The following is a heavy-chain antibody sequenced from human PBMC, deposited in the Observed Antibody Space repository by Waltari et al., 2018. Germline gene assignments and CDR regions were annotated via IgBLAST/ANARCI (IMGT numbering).Heavy chain of an antibody. CDR3: ARGWAVAGTGYYFDY. V-gene: IGHV4-34*01. D-gene: IGHD6-19*01. CDR1: GGSFSGYY. Sequence: QVQLQQWGAGLLKPSETLSLTCAVYGGSFSGYYWSWIRQPPGKGLEWIGEINHIGSTKYNPSLKGRVPISVDTSKNQFSLKLSSVTAADTAVYYCARGWAVAGTGYYFDYWGQGTLVTVSS. J-gene: IGHJ4*02. CDR2: INHIGST.